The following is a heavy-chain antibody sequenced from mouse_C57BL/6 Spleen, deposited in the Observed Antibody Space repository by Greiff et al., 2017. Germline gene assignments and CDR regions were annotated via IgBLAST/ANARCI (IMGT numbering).Heavy chain of an antibody. CDR1: GFTFSSYT. J-gene: IGHJ2*01. D-gene: IGHD2-3*01. V-gene: IGHV5-9*01. CDR3: ARYSPDGYCGYFDY. CDR2: ISGGGGNT. Sequence: EVKLMESGGGLVKPGGSLKLSCAASGFTFSSYTMSWVRQTPEKRLEWVATISGGGGNTYYPDSVKGRFTISRDNAKNTLYLQMSSLRSEDTALYYCARYSPDGYCGYFDYWGQGTTLTVSS.